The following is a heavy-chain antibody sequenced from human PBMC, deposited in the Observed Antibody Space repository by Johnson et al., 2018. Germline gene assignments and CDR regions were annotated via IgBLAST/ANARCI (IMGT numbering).Heavy chain of an antibody. J-gene: IGHJ1*01. Sequence: QVQLVESGGGVVQPGKSLRLSCAASGFTFSNFGMNWVRQVPGKGLEWVATIWSDGSNKYYADSVRGQFTISRDNSKNTLYLQMNSLRAEDTAVYYCARDHEKRALRHAAEYFQHWGQGTLVIVSS. CDR3: ARDHEKRALRHAAEYFQH. V-gene: IGHV3-33*01. CDR1: GFTFSNFG. CDR2: IWSDGSNK.